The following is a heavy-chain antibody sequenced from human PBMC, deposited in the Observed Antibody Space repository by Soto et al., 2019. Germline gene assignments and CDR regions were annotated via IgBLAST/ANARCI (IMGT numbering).Heavy chain of an antibody. J-gene: IGHJ6*02. Sequence: ASVKVSCKASGGTFSSYAISWVRQAPGQGLEWMGGIIPIFGTANYAQKFQGRVTITADESTSTAYMELSSLRSADTAVYYCARNGIVATIGPAYYYYGMAVWGQGTSVTVSS. CDR2: IIPIFGTA. V-gene: IGHV1-69*13. CDR3: ARNGIVATIGPAYYYYGMAV. D-gene: IGHD5-12*01. CDR1: GGTFSSYA.